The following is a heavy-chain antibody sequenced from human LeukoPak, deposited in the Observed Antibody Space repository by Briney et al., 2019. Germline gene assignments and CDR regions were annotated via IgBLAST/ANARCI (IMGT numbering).Heavy chain of an antibody. CDR2: FYTSGDT. Sequence: PSETLSLTCTVSGGSISSYYWNWIRQPAGKGLEWIGRFYTSGDTNYNPSLESRVTMSVDTSKNQFSLRLTSVTAADTAVYYCARAPRDWGQGTLVTVSS. J-gene: IGHJ4*02. CDR3: ARAPRD. V-gene: IGHV4-4*07. CDR1: GGSISSYY.